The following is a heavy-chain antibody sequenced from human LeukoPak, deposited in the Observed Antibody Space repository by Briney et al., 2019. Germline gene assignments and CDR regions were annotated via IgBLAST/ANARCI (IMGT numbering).Heavy chain of an antibody. V-gene: IGHV4-39*03. Sequence: PSETLSLTCTVSGGSISSSSYYWGWIRQPPGKGLEWIGSIYYSGSTYYNPSLKSRVTISVDTSKNQFSLKLSSVTAADPAVYYXXXXIVVVAQLGYYYYYMDVWGKGTAVTISS. CDR1: GGSISSSSYY. CDR2: IYYSGST. CDR3: XXXIVVVAQLGYYYYYMDV. J-gene: IGHJ6*03. D-gene: IGHD2-15*01.